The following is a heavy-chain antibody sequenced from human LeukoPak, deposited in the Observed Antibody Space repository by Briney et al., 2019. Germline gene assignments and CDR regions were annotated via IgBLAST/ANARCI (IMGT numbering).Heavy chain of an antibody. V-gene: IGHV3-72*01. D-gene: IGHD3-10*01. Sequence: GGSLRLSCAASGFTFSDHYMDWVRQAPGKGLEWVGRIRKKAYSYTTEYAASVKGRFTISRDDSENSLYLQMNSLRAEDTAVYYCASSSALWPPGWYFDLWGRGTLVTVSS. CDR2: IRKKAYSYTT. J-gene: IGHJ2*01. CDR1: GFTFSDHY. CDR3: ASSSALWPPGWYFDL.